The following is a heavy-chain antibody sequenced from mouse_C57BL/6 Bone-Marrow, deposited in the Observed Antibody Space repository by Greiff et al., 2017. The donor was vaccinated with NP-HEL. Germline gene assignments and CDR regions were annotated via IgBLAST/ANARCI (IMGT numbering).Heavy chain of an antibody. Sequence: VQLQQPGAELVKPGASVKLSCKASGYTFTSYWMHWVKQRPGQGLEWIGMIHPNSGSTNYNEKFKSKATLTVDKSSSTAYMQLSSLTSEDSAVYYCARKDWYYAMDYWGQGTSVTVSS. J-gene: IGHJ4*01. CDR3: ARKDWYYAMDY. V-gene: IGHV1-64*01. CDR2: IHPNSGST. D-gene: IGHD4-1*01. CDR1: GYTFTSYW.